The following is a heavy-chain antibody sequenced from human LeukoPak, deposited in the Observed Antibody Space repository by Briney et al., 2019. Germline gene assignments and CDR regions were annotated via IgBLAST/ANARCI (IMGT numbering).Heavy chain of an antibody. J-gene: IGHJ4*02. V-gene: IGHV3-49*04. Sequence: SPRLSCAASVVKFSDHYIDSVRQAPGKGLEWVGFIRSKAYGGTTEYAASVKGRFTISRDDSKSIAYLQMNSLKTEDTAVYYCTRAGGTTVTTCYYWGQGTLVTVSS. CDR2: IRSKAYGGTT. D-gene: IGHD4-17*01. CDR1: VVKFSDHY. CDR3: TRAGGTTVTTCYY.